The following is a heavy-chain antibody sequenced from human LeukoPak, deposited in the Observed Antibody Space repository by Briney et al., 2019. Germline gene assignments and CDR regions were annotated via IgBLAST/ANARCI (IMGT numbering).Heavy chain of an antibody. CDR1: GFTFSSYS. CDR3: ASSGNYRFDY. Sequence: GGSLRLSCAASGFTFSSYSMNWVRQAPGKGLEWVSHITASGTAMFYADSVKGRFTISRDNAKNSLYLQMNSLRGEDTAVYYCASSGNYRFDYWGQGTLVTVSS. CDR2: ITASGTAM. J-gene: IGHJ4*02. V-gene: IGHV3-48*01. D-gene: IGHD1-26*01.